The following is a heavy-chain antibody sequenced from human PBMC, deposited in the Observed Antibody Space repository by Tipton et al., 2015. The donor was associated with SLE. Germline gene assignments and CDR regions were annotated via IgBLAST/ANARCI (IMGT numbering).Heavy chain of an antibody. Sequence: TLSLTCAVSGYSISSGYYWGWIRQPPGKGLEWIGSIDHSGSTYYNPSLKSRFTISVDTSKNQFSLKLSSVTAADTAVYYCARHERWFGELLSARGAFDIWGQGTMVTVSS. CDR1: GYSISSGYY. J-gene: IGHJ3*02. CDR3: ARHERWFGELLSARGAFDI. D-gene: IGHD3-10*01. V-gene: IGHV4-38-2*01. CDR2: IDHSGST.